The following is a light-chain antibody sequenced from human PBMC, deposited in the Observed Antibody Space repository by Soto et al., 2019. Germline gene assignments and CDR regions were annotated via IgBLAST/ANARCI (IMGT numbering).Light chain of an antibody. J-gene: IGKJ5*01. V-gene: IGKV3-11*01. CDR2: DAS. Sequence: EIMLKHSPATLSLYKGERATLSCRASQSVSSSLAWYQQKPGQAPRLLIYDASNRATGIPARFSGSGSGTDFTLTISSLEPEDFAVYSCQQRSNWPITFGQGTLLEIK. CDR3: QQRSNWPIT. CDR1: QSVSSS.